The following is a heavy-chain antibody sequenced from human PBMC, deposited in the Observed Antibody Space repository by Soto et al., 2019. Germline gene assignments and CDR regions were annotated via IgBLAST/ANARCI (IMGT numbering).Heavy chain of an antibody. D-gene: IGHD3-3*02. CDR3: ARDIFGHVDAFDL. CDR1: GYIFSSFY. V-gene: IGHV1-18*01. Sequence: GASVKVSCKASGYIFSSFYINWVRQAPGQGLEWMGWTSGYSGNSRYARKFQGRVTMTTDTSTNTGYMEMRSLTSDDTAVYYCARDIFGHVDAFDLWGQGTMVTVSS. J-gene: IGHJ3*01. CDR2: TSGYSGNS.